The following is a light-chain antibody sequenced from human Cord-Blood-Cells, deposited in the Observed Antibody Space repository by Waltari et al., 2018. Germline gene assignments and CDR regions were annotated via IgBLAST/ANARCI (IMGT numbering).Light chain of an antibody. CDR2: AAS. V-gene: IGKV1-39*01. CDR3: QQSYRTPLT. CDR1: QSISSY. J-gene: IGKJ4*01. Sequence: DIQMTPSLSSLSASVGDKDTITCPASQSISSYLNWSQQKRGNAPKLLICAASSVQSGVPSRFSGSGSGTDITRTISSLQPEYFASYYYQQSYRTPLTFGRGTKVEIK.